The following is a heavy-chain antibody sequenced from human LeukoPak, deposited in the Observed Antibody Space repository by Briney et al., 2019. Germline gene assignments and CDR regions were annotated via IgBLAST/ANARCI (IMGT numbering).Heavy chain of an antibody. J-gene: IGHJ4*02. D-gene: IGHD6-19*01. Sequence: GGSLRLSCAASGFTVSSNYMSWVRQAPGKGLEWVSVIYSGGSTYYADSVKGRFTISRDNSKNTLYLQMNSLRAEDTAVYYCARAVAGDHFYFDYWGQGTLVTVSS. CDR2: IYSGGST. CDR1: GFTVSSNY. V-gene: IGHV3-53*01. CDR3: ARAVAGDHFYFDY.